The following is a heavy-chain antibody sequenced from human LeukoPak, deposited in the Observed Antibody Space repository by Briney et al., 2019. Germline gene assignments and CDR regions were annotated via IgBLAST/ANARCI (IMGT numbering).Heavy chain of an antibody. CDR3: ARGRIPENY. CDR1: GGSISDNY. CDR2: IYYSGST. Sequence: PSETLSLTCTVSGGSISDNYWSWIRQPPGKGLGWIGYIYYSGSTNYNPSLKSRVTISVDTSKKQFSLKLSSVTAADTAVYYCARGRIPENYWGQGTLVTVSS. J-gene: IGHJ4*02. V-gene: IGHV4-59*01. D-gene: IGHD2/OR15-2a*01.